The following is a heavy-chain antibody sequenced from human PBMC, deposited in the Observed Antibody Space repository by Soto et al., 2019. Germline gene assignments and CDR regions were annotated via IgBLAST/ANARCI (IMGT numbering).Heavy chain of an antibody. D-gene: IGHD3-16*02. CDR3: AKEGYVWGSYRPAEYFQH. CDR2: LSGSGGST. CDR1: GFTFSVYA. J-gene: IGHJ1*01. V-gene: IGHV3-23*01. Sequence: PGGSLRLSCAASGFTFSVYAMSWVRQAPGMGLEWVSALSGSGGSTYYADSVKGRFTISRDNSKNTLYLQMNSLGAEDTAVYYCAKEGYVWGSYRPAEYFQHWGQGTLVTVSS.